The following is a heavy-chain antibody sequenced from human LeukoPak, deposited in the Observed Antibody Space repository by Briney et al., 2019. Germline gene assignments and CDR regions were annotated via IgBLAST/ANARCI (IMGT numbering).Heavy chain of an antibody. Sequence: PGGSLRLSCAASGFTFDDYGMSWVRQAPGKGLEWVSGINWNGGSTGYADSVKGRFTISRDNAKNSLYLQMNSLRAEDTALYYCARDIFYYDSSGPGRYFDYWGQETLVTVSS. CDR2: INWNGGST. CDR3: ARDIFYYDSSGPGRYFDY. CDR1: GFTFDDYG. J-gene: IGHJ4*02. D-gene: IGHD3-22*01. V-gene: IGHV3-20*04.